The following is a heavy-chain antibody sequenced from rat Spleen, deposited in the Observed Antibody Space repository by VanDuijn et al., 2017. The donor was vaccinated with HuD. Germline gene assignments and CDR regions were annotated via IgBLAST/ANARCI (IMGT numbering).Heavy chain of an antibody. J-gene: IGHJ4*01. CDR3: TTSNYYSSFIYLDA. D-gene: IGHD1-2*01. Sequence: EVQLVESGGGLVQPGRSMKLSCTALGFTFSNYYMAWVRQAPTRGLEWVASINSGGGNTYYRDSVKGRFTISRDNAKSTLYLQMDSLRSEDTATYYCTTSNYYSSFIYLDAWGQGASVTVSS. V-gene: IGHV5-25*01. CDR1: GFTFSNYY. CDR2: INSGGGNT.